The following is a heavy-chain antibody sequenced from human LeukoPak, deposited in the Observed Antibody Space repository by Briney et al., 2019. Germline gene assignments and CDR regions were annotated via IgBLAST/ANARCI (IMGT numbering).Heavy chain of an antibody. J-gene: IGHJ6*02. CDR2: ISYDESDK. Sequence: GRSLRLSCAASGFAFSNYGMHWVRQAPGKGLEWVAVISYDESDKYYADSVKGRFTTSRDNSKNTLYLQMNSLRPVDTAVYYCAKGVVAATNAAYYGMDVWGQGTTVTVSS. V-gene: IGHV3-30*18. D-gene: IGHD2-15*01. CDR1: GFAFSNYG. CDR3: AKGVVAATNAAYYGMDV.